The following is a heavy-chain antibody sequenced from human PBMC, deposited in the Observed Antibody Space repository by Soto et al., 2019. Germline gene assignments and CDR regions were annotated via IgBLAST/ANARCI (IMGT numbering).Heavy chain of an antibody. CDR3: AGQWAAGYGAFAP. Sequence: QVKLQESGPGLEKPSGTLSLTCAVSGGSISSDRWWTWVRQAPGKGLEWIGEIHDSGSTNYNLSLKRRVTISIDKSKNQFSLEMTSVTAADTAIYYCAGQWAAGYGAFAPWGQGTLVTVSS. CDR2: IHDSGST. J-gene: IGHJ5*02. V-gene: IGHV4-4*02. D-gene: IGHD3-9*01. CDR1: GGSISSDRW.